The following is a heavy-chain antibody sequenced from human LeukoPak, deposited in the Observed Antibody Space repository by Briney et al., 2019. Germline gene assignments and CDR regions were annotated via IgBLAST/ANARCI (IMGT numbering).Heavy chain of an antibody. CDR2: ISGSGGST. V-gene: IGHV3-23*01. J-gene: IGHJ4*02. CDR1: GFTFSSYA. CDR3: AIRYYGSGSYSY. D-gene: IGHD3-10*01. Sequence: GGSLRLSCAASGFTFSSYAMSWVRQAPGKGLEWVSAISGSGGSTYYADSVKGRFTISRDNSKNALYLQMNSLRGEDTAVYYCAIRYYGSGSYSYWGQGTLVTVSS.